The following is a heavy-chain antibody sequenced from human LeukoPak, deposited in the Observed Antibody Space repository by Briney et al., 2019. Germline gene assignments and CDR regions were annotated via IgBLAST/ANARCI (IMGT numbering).Heavy chain of an antibody. CDR2: INHSGST. CDR3: ARGNGLDY. J-gene: IGHJ4*02. Sequence: PSETLSLTCAVYGGSFSGYYWSWIRQPPGKGLEWIGEINHSGSTNYNPSLKSRVTISVDTSKNQFSLELSSVTAADTAVYYCARGNGLDYWGQGTLVTVSS. V-gene: IGHV4-34*01. CDR1: GGSFSGYY.